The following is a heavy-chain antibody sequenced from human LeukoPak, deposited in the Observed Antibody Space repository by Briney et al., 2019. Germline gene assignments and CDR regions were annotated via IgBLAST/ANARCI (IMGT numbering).Heavy chain of an antibody. Sequence: GRSLRLSCAASGFTFDDYAMHWVRQAPGKGLEWVSGISWNSGSIGYADSVKGRFTISRDNAKNSLYLQMNSLRAEDTAVYYCAKDAIAFDYWGQGTLVTVSS. J-gene: IGHJ4*02. D-gene: IGHD2-21*01. CDR2: ISWNSGSI. CDR1: GFTFDDYA. CDR3: AKDAIAFDY. V-gene: IGHV3-9*01.